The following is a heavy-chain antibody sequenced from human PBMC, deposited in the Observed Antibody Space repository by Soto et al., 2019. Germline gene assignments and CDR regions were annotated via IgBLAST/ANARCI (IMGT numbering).Heavy chain of an antibody. J-gene: IGHJ5*02. CDR1: GFTFSRYG. CDR2: ITDSGGT. CDR3: ARDGYCSDSRCYDWFDP. D-gene: IGHD2-15*01. V-gene: IGHV3-23*01. Sequence: EVQLLESGGGLVQPGGSLRLSCAASGFTFSRYGMSWVRQAPGKGLEWVSSITDSGGTYYADSVKGRFTISRDNSKNTLFLQMNSLRDEDTAVYYCARDGYCSDSRCYDWFDPWGQGTLVTVSS.